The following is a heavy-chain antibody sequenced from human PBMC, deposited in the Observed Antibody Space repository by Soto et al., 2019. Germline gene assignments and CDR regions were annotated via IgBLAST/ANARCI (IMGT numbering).Heavy chain of an antibody. CDR2: ITSGSATI. CDR1: GFTFSSFS. Sequence: EVQLVESGGGLVQPGGSLRLSCAASGFTFSSFSMQWVRQAPGQGLEWVSYITSGSATIYYADSVKGRLTISRDNAKNSLYLQINCRREEDTAVYYYAIDSASYSSHSGSSWDFDLWGRGTLVTFSS. J-gene: IGHJ2*01. D-gene: IGHD6-13*01. CDR3: AIDSASYSSHSGSSWDFDL. V-gene: IGHV3-48*02.